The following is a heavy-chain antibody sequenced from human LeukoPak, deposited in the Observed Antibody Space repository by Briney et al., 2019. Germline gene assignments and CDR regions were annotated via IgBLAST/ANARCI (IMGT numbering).Heavy chain of an antibody. CDR1: GYTFTSYA. CDR3: ARDSSPSNYYDSSGPYTY. CDR2: INTNTGNP. J-gene: IGHJ4*02. Sequence: ASVKVSCKASGYTFTSYAMNWVRQAPGQGLEWMGWINTNTGNPTYAQGFTGRFVFSLDTSVSTAYLQISSLKAEDTAVYYCARDSSPSNYYDSSGPYTYWGQGTLVTVSS. V-gene: IGHV7-4-1*02. D-gene: IGHD3-22*01.